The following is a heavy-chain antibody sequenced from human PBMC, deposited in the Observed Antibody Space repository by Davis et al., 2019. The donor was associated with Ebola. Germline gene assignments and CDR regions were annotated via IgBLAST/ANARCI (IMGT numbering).Heavy chain of an antibody. CDR2: IYSGGST. J-gene: IGHJ6*02. D-gene: IGHD6-19*01. V-gene: IGHV3-53*01. CDR3: ASPQWLVARPEEYYYYYGMDV. CDR1: GFTFSSYE. Sequence: GGSLRLSCAASGFTFSSYEMNWVRQALGKGLEWVSVIYSGGSTYYADSVKGRFTISRDNSKNTLYLQMNSLRAEDTAVYYCASPQWLVARPEEYYYYYGMDVWGQGTTVTVSS.